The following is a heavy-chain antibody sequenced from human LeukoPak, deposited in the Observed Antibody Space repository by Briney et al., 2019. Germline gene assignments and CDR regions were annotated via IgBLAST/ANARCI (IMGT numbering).Heavy chain of an antibody. Sequence: NPSETLSLTCIVSGYSISSDHYWGWIRQPPGKGLEWIGSIYHSGSTYYNPSLRSRVTISVDTSKNQFSLKLSSVTAADTAVYYCARVDGRYWEAYFDYWGQGTLVTVSS. D-gene: IGHD1-26*01. J-gene: IGHJ4*02. V-gene: IGHV4-38-2*02. CDR2: IYHSGST. CDR1: GYSISSDHY. CDR3: ARVDGRYWEAYFDY.